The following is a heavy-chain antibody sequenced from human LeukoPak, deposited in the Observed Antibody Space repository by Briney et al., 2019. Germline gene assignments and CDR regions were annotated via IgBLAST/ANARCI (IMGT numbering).Heavy chain of an antibody. CDR1: GFTFSSYG. CDR3: ARHYYDSSGYWAFDI. D-gene: IGHD3-22*01. V-gene: IGHV3-30*02. CDR2: IRFDGSNK. J-gene: IGHJ3*02. Sequence: GGSLRLSCAASGFTFSSYGMHWVRQAPGKGLEWVAFIRFDGSNKYYADSVKGRFTISRDNSKNTLYLQMSSLRAEDTAVYYCARHYYDSSGYWAFDIWGQGTMVTVSS.